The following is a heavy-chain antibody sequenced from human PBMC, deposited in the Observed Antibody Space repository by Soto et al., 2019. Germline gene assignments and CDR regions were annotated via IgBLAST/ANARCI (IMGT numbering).Heavy chain of an antibody. Sequence: PXETLCLTCTVSGCSISSNYWTWIRQPPGKGLDWIGYVYNSGSTNYNPSLKSRVTISEDTSKSQFSLKVNSMTAADTAVYYCARYRREAVAGYTLDNWGQGILVTVS. J-gene: IGHJ4*02. CDR3: ARYRREAVAGYTLDN. V-gene: IGHV4-59*01. CDR1: GCSISSNY. D-gene: IGHD6-13*01. CDR2: VYNSGST.